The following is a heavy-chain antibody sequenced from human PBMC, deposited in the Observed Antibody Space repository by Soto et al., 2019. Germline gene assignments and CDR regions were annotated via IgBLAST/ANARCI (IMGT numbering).Heavy chain of an antibody. CDR3: AKEGAPDDYSNDYYMDV. CDR1: GFTFDDYA. CDR2: ISWNSDSI. D-gene: IGHD4-4*01. Sequence: GGSLRLSCAASGFTFDDYAMHWVRQAPGKGLEWVSGISWNSDSIGYADSVRGRFTISRDNAKNSLYLQMNSLRAEDTALYYCAKEGAPDDYSNDYYMDVWGKGTTVTVSS. V-gene: IGHV3-9*01. J-gene: IGHJ6*03.